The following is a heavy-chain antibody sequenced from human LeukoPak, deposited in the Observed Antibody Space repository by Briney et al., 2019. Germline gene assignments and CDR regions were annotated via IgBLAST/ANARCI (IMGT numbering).Heavy chain of an antibody. CDR1: VGSFIDYY. CDR3: ARGRQYVSMILVVMAGVSYSLDF. Sequence: PPETLSLTCAVHVGSFIDYYWTWIRQTPGKGLERRGEMSPRGRNTHNTYLKRRVAISLATSNTKFSLMLRSATAAGTAGYYCARGRQYVSMILVVMAGVSYSLDFWSKGTTVTVSP. J-gene: IGHJ6*04. CDR2: MSPRGRN. V-gene: IGHV4-34*01. D-gene: IGHD3-22*01.